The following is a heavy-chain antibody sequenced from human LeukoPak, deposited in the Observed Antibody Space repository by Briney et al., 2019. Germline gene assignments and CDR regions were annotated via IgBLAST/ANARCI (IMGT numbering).Heavy chain of an antibody. J-gene: IGHJ1*01. CDR2: INHSGST. CDR1: GGSFSGYY. CDR3: ARSDSSSWYQH. V-gene: IGHV4-34*01. Sequence: PSETLSLTCAVCGGSFSGYYRSWIRQPPGKELEWIGEINHSGSTNYNPSLKSRVTISVDTSKNQFSLKLSSVTAADTAVYYCARSDSSSWYQHWGQGTLVTVSS. D-gene: IGHD6-13*01.